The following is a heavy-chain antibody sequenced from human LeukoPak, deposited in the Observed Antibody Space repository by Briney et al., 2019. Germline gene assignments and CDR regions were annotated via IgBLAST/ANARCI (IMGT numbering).Heavy chain of an antibody. V-gene: IGHV6-1*01. CDR2: TYYRSKWYN. CDR3: ARVIIKAAAGYFDY. CDR1: GDSFSSNSAA. Sequence: SQTLSLTCAISGDSFSSNSAAWNWIRQSPSRGLEWLGRTYYRSKWYNDYAVSVKSRITINPDTSKNQFSLQLNSVTPEDTAVYNCARVIIKAAAGYFDYWGQGTLVTVSS. J-gene: IGHJ4*02. D-gene: IGHD6-13*01.